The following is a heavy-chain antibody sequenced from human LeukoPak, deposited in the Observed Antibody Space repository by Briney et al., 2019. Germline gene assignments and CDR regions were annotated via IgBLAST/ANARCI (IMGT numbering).Heavy chain of an antibody. J-gene: IGHJ1*01. CDR1: GGSISSYY. CDR2: IYYSGST. D-gene: IGHD3-9*01. Sequence: SETLSLTCTVSGGSISSYYWSWIRQPPGKGLEWIGYIYYSGSTNYNPSLKSRVTISVDTSKNQFSLKLSSVTAADTAVYYCARGHSYYDILTGYFASAEYFQHWGQGTLVTVSS. CDR3: ARGHSYYDILTGYFASAEYFQH. V-gene: IGHV4-59*01.